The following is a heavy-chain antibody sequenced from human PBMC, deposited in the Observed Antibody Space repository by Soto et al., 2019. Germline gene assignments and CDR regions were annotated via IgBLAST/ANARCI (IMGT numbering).Heavy chain of an antibody. D-gene: IGHD5-12*01. Sequence: GGSLRLSCAASGFTFSSYGMHWVRQAPGKGLEWVAVISYDGSNKYYAGSVKGRFTISRDNPKNTLYLQMNSLRAEDTAVYYCAKDRGLVATIKAGNWFDPWGQGTLVTVSS. CDR3: AKDRGLVATIKAGNWFDP. CDR2: ISYDGSNK. CDR1: GFTFSSYG. J-gene: IGHJ5*02. V-gene: IGHV3-30*18.